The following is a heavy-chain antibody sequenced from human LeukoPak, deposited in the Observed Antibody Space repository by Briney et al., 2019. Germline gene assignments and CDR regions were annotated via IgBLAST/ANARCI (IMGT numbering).Heavy chain of an antibody. D-gene: IGHD3-22*01. Sequence: SETLSLTCTVSGGSISSYYWSWIRQPPGKGLEWIGYIYYSGSTNYNPSLKSRVTISVDTSKNQFSPRLSSVTAADTAVYYCARVTGYMIEDSFAYWGQGTLATVSS. CDR3: ARVTGYMIEDSFAY. CDR2: IYYSGST. CDR1: GGSISSYY. V-gene: IGHV4-59*01. J-gene: IGHJ4*02.